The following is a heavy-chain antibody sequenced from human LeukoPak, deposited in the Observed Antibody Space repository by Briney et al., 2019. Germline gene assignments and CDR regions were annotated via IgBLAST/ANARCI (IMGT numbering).Heavy chain of an antibody. J-gene: IGHJ6*03. V-gene: IGHV4-61*02. CDR3: ARAGMAAAGDYYYYYYMDV. D-gene: IGHD6-13*01. CDR2: IYTSGST. Sequence: SQTLSLTCTVSGGSISSGSYYWSWIRQPAGKGLEWIGRIYTSGSTNYNPSLKSRVTISVDTSKNQFSLKLSSVTAADTAVYYCARAGMAAAGDYYYYYYMDVWGKGTTVTVSS. CDR1: GGSISSGSYY.